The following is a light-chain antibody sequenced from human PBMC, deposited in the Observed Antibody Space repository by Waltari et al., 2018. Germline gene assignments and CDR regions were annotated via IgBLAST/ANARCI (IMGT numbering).Light chain of an antibody. CDR3: CSYAGSYNWV. V-gene: IGLV2-11*01. J-gene: IGLJ3*02. Sequence: QSALTQPRSVSGSPGQSATIPCTGTSSDAGGYNHVSWYQQPPGKAPKLMIYEVSKRPSGVPDRFSGSKSGNTASLTISGLQAEDEADYYCCSYAGSYNWVFGGGTKLTVL. CDR1: SSDAGGYNH. CDR2: EVS.